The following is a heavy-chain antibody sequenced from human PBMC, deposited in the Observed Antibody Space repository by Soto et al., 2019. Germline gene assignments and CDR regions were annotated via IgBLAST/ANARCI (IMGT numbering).Heavy chain of an antibody. CDR3: AREATVPTSYGMDV. D-gene: IGHD4-17*01. Sequence: GGSLRLSCAASGFTFSSYDMHWVRQATGKGLEWVSAIGTAGDTYYPGSVKGRFTISRENAKNSLYLQMNSLRAEDTAVYYCAREATVPTSYGMDVWGQGTTVTVSS. CDR2: IGTAGDT. J-gene: IGHJ6*02. V-gene: IGHV3-13*01. CDR1: GFTFSSYD.